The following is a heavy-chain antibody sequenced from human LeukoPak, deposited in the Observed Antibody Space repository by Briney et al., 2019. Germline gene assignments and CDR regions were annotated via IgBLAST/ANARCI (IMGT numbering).Heavy chain of an antibody. V-gene: IGHV3-30*02. CDR1: GFIFSDYG. CDR3: ARVADYGGNSGTLDY. D-gene: IGHD4-23*01. CDR2: TRYDGSSQ. Sequence: GGSLRLSCAASGFIFSDYGMHWVRQAPGKGLEWGAFTRYDGSSQYYADSVKGRFTISRDNAKNSLYLQMNSLRAEDTAVYYCARVADYGGNSGTLDYWGQGTLVTVSS. J-gene: IGHJ4*02.